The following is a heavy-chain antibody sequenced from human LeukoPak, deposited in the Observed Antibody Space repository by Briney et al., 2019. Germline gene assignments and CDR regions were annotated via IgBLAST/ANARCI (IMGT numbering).Heavy chain of an antibody. CDR1: GYTFTGYY. D-gene: IGHD6-19*01. V-gene: IGHV1-2*02. J-gene: IGHJ4*02. Sequence: GASVKVSCKASGYTFTGYYMHWVRQAPGQGLEWMGWINPNSGGTNYAQKFQGRVTMTRDTSISTAYMELSRLRSDDTAVYYCARVPSSSGWYQADYWGQGTLVTVSS. CDR3: ARVPSSSGWYQADY. CDR2: INPNSGGT.